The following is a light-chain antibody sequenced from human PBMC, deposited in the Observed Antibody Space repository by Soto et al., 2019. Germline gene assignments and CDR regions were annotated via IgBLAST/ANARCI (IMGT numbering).Light chain of an antibody. Sequence: IPLTQSPSSLSASVGDRVTITCRASQGISSYLAWYQQKPGKAPKLLIYAASTLQSGVPSRFSGSGSGTDFTLTISSLQPEDFATYYCQQLNSYPPTLTFGGGTKVEIK. J-gene: IGKJ4*01. CDR3: QQLNSYPPTLT. V-gene: IGKV1-9*01. CDR2: AAS. CDR1: QGISSY.